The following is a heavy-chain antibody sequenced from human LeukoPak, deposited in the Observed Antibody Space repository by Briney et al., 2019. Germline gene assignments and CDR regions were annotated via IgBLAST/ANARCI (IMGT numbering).Heavy chain of an antibody. V-gene: IGHV3-11*06. Sequence: GSLRLSCAASGFTFSDYYMTWFRQAPGKGLEWVSYISGGSSYTNFADSAKGRFTISRDNAKNSLYLQMNSLRAEDTAVYYCARVSLLDDGGLGDYWGQGTLVTVSS. CDR2: ISGGSSYT. J-gene: IGHJ4*02. CDR1: GFTFSDYY. D-gene: IGHD4-23*01. CDR3: ARVSLLDDGGLGDY.